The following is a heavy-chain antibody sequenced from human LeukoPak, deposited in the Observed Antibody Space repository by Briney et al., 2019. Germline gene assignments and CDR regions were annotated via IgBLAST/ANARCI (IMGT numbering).Heavy chain of an antibody. CDR2: IYYSGST. CDR3: RAAAGGGRYYYYYYYMDV. V-gene: IGHV4-39*07. J-gene: IGHJ6*03. Sequence: SETLSLTCTVSGGSISSSSYYWGWIRQPPGKGLEWIGSIYYSGSTYYNPSLKSRVTISVDTSKNQFSLKLSSVTAADTAVYYCRAAAGGGRYYYYYYYMDVWGKGTTVTVSS. D-gene: IGHD6-13*01. CDR1: GGSISSSSYY.